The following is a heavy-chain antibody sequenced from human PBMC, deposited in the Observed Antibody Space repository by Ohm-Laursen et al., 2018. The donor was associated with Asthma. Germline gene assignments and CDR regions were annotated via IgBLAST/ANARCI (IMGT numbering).Heavy chain of an antibody. J-gene: IGHJ3*02. D-gene: IGHD3-10*01. CDR1: GGSFSGYY. CDR2: INHSGST. Sequence: LSLTCAVYGGSFSGYYWSWIRRPPGKGLEWIGEINHSGSTNYNPSLKSRVTISVDTSKNQFSLKLGSVTAADTAVYYCARGAQYDSARGAFDIWGQGTMVTVSS. CDR3: ARGAQYDSARGAFDI. V-gene: IGHV4-34*01.